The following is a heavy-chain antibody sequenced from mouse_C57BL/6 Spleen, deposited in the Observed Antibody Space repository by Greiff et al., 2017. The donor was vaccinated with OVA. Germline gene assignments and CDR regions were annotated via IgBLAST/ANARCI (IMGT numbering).Heavy chain of an antibody. CDR1: GYTFTSYG. CDR3: ASRSKLGPDD. CDR2: IYPRSGNT. D-gene: IGHD4-1*01. Sequence: VQLQQSGAELARPGASVKLSCKASGYTFTSYGISWVKQRTGQGLEWIGEIYPRSGNTYYNEKFKGKATLTADKSSSTAYMELRSLTSEDSAVYFCASRSKLGPDDWGKGTTLTVSS. V-gene: IGHV1-81*01. J-gene: IGHJ2*01.